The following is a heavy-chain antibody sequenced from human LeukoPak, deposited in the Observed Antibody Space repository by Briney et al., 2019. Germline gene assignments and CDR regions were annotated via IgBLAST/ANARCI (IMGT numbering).Heavy chain of an antibody. D-gene: IGHD1-1*01. J-gene: IGHJ3*02. V-gene: IGHV3-30*03. CDR2: ISYDGSNK. CDR3: ASLTPYKRNDWGSNI. CDR1: GFTFSSYG. Sequence: GGSLRLSCAASGFTFSSYGMHWVRQAPGKGLEWVAVISYDGSNKYCADSVKGRFTISRDNSKNTLYLQMNSLRAEDTAVYYCASLTPYKRNDWGSNIWGQGTVVTVSS.